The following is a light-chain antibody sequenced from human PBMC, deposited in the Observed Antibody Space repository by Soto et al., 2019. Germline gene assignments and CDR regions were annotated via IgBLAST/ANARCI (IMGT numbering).Light chain of an antibody. CDR2: DVN. J-gene: IGLJ2*01. V-gene: IGLV2-14*01. CDR3: GSYTSSSTLV. Sequence: SALTQPASVSGSPGQSITISCTGTTSDVGGYNYVSWYQQHPGKAPKLMIYDVNNRPSGLSNRFSGSKSGNTASLTISGLQADDEADYYCGSYTSSSTLVFGGGTKLTVL. CDR1: TSDVGGYNY.